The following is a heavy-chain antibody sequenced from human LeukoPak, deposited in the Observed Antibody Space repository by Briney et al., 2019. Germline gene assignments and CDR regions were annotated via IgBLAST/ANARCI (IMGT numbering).Heavy chain of an antibody. D-gene: IGHD3-10*01. V-gene: IGHV1-8*01. Sequence: ASVTVSCKASGYTFTSYDMNWVRQAPGQGLEWMGWMNPNSGNTYYAHNLQGRVTMTRNNSISTAYLELSSLRSEDTAVYYCASEGYDYGTAVYYPEWDDYYAMDVWGQGTTVTVSS. CDR2: MNPNSGNT. CDR3: ASEGYDYGTAVYYPEWDDYYAMDV. J-gene: IGHJ6*02. CDR1: GYTFTSYD.